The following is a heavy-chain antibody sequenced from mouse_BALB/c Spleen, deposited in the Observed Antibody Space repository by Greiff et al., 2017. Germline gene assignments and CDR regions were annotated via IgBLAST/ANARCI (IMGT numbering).Heavy chain of an antibody. CDR3: ASPYDYDVSWFAY. D-gene: IGHD2-4*01. Sequence: EVKLQESGPGLVKPSQSLSLTCSVTGYSITSGYYWTWIRQFPGNKLEWMGYISYDGSNNYNPSLKNRISITRDTSKNQFFLKLNSVTTEDTATYYCASPYDYDVSWFAYWGQGTLVTVSA. J-gene: IGHJ3*01. CDR2: ISYDGSN. CDR1: GYSITSGYY. V-gene: IGHV3-6*02.